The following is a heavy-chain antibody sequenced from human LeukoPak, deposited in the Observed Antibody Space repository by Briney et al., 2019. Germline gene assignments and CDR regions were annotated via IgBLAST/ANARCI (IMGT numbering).Heavy chain of an antibody. J-gene: IGHJ6*02. CDR1: GYTFTSYG. Sequence: ASVKVSCKASGYTFTSYGISWVRQAPGQGLEWRGWISAYNGNTNYAQKLQGRVTMTTDTSTSTAYMELRSLRSDDTAVYYCARDHSSGWGYYYYGMDVWGQGTTVTVSS. V-gene: IGHV1-18*01. CDR3: ARDHSSGWGYYYYGMDV. D-gene: IGHD6-19*01. CDR2: ISAYNGNT.